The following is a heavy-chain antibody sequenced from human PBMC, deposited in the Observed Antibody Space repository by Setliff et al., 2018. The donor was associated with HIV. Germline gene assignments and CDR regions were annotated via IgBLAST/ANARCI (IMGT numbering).Heavy chain of an antibody. V-gene: IGHV4-4*07. CDR1: GGSISSYY. CDR3: ARDFGTFHAFDM. Sequence: SETLSLTCTVSGGSISSYYWSWIRQPAGKGLEWIGRIYSTGSLNYNPSLRSGVTMSVDRSKNSFSLEVTSVTAADTAIYYCARDFGTFHAFDMWGQGTVVTVSS. CDR2: IYSTGSL. J-gene: IGHJ3*02. D-gene: IGHD3-10*01.